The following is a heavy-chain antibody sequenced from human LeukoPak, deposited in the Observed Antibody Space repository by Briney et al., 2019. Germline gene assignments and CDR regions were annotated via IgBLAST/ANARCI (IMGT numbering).Heavy chain of an antibody. V-gene: IGHV3-23*01. Sequence: GGSLRLSCAASGFTFSSYAMHWVRQAPGKGLEWVSAISGSGGSTYYADSVKGRFTISRDNSKNTLYLQMNSLRAEDTAVYYCAEQGPYGDIRMIDYWGQGTLVTVSS. CDR3: AEQGPYGDIRMIDY. CDR2: ISGSGGST. CDR1: GFTFSSYA. D-gene: IGHD4-17*01. J-gene: IGHJ4*02.